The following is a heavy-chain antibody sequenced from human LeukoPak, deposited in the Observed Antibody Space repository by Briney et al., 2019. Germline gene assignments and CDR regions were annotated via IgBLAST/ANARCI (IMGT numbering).Heavy chain of an antibody. CDR1: GFTFSSYA. Sequence: GGSLRLSCAASGFTFSSYAMSWVRQAPGKGLEWVSAISGSGGSTYYADSVKGRFTISRDNAKNSLYLQMNSLRAEDTAVYYCAIQWLGSIDYWGQGTLVTVSS. CDR3: AIQWLGSIDY. CDR2: ISGSGGST. V-gene: IGHV3-23*01. J-gene: IGHJ4*02. D-gene: IGHD6-19*01.